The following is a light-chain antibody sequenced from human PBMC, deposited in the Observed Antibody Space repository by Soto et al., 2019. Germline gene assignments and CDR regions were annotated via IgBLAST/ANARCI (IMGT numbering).Light chain of an antibody. Sequence: QSALTQPASVSGSPGQSVTISCTGTSSDVGGYNYVSWYQQHPGKAPKSMIYDVSNRPSGVSTRFSGSKSGNTASLTISGLQAEDEADYYCSSYTTGSTPVVFGGGTKLTVL. CDR1: SSDVGGYNY. V-gene: IGLV2-14*01. CDR3: SSYTTGSTPVV. J-gene: IGLJ2*01. CDR2: DVS.